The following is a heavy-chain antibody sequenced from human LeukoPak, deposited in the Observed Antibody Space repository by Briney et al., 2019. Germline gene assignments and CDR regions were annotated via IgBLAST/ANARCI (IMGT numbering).Heavy chain of an antibody. CDR2: ISGSGDST. Sequence: GGTLRLSCAASGFRFSSYGMSWVRQAPGKGLDWVSSISGSGDSTYYADSVKGQFTISRDNSKNTVSLQMNSLRAEDTAVYYCARSPSFKGWFDPWGQGTLVTVSS. CDR1: GFRFSSYG. V-gene: IGHV3-23*01. J-gene: IGHJ5*02. D-gene: IGHD3-3*02. CDR3: ARSPSFKGWFDP.